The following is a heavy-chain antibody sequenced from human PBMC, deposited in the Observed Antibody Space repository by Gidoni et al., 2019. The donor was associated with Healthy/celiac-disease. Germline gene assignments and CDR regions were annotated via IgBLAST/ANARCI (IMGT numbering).Heavy chain of an antibody. CDR1: GGSISSGGYY. Sequence: QVQLQESGPGLVKPSQTLSLTCTVSGGSISSGGYYWSWIRQHPGKGLEWIGYIYYSGSTYYNPSLKSRVTISVDTSKNQFSLKLSSVTAADTAVYYCARGGMAAAGPENWFDPWGQGTLVTVSS. CDR2: IYYSGST. J-gene: IGHJ5*02. CDR3: ARGGMAAAGPENWFDP. V-gene: IGHV4-31*03. D-gene: IGHD6-13*01.